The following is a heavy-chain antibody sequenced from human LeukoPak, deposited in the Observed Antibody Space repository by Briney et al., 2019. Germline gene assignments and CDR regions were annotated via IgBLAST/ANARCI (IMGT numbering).Heavy chain of an antibody. J-gene: IGHJ5*02. V-gene: IGHV4-59*01. CDR3: ARDRSNDVAPWFDP. D-gene: IGHD1-1*01. Sequence: SETLSLTCTVSGGSISSYYWSWIRQPPGKGLEWIGYIYYSGSTNYNPSLKSRVTISVDTSKNQFSLKLSSVTAADTAVYYCARDRSNDVAPWFDPWGQGTLATVSS. CDR1: GGSISSYY. CDR2: IYYSGST.